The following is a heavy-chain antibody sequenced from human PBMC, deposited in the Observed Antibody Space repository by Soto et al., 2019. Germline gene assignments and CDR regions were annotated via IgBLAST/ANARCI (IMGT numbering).Heavy chain of an antibody. CDR2: FDPEDGET. V-gene: IGHV1-24*01. D-gene: IGHD5-12*01. J-gene: IGHJ4*02. CDR1: GYTLTELS. Sequence: ASVKVSCKVSGYTLTELSMHWVRQAPGKGLEWMGGFDPEDGETIYAQKFQGRVTMTEDTSTDTAYMELSSLRSEDTAVYYCATWVVATRYRDYWGQGTLVNVSS. CDR3: ATWVVATRYRDY.